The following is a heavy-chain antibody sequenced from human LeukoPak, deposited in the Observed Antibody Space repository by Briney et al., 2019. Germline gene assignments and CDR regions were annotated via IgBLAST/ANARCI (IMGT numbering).Heavy chain of an antibody. CDR2: IRYDGSDK. V-gene: IGHV3-30*02. J-gene: IGHJ4*02. CDR1: GFTFSRYG. D-gene: IGHD3-9*01. CDR3: AKLQLYYDILTGPLVDS. Sequence: GGSLRLSCAASGFTFSRYGMHWVRQAPGKALEWVTFIRYDGSDKYYADSVKGRFNISRDNSKNTVLLQMNSLRPEDTAVYYCAKLQLYYDILTGPLVDSWGQGTLVTVSS.